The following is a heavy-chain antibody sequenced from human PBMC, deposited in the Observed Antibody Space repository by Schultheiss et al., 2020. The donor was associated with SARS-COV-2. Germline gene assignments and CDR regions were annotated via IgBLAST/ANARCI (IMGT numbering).Heavy chain of an antibody. J-gene: IGHJ6*02. D-gene: IGHD3-3*01. CDR1: GFTFSSYS. CDR3: ARPSTIFGVVSIFGMDV. V-gene: IGHV3-21*01. CDR2: ISSSSSYI. Sequence: AGSLRLSCAASGFTFSSYSMNWVRQAPGKGLEWVSSISSSSSYIYYADSVKGRFTISRDNAKNSLYLQMNSLRAEDTAVYYCARPSTIFGVVSIFGMDVWGQGTTVTVSS.